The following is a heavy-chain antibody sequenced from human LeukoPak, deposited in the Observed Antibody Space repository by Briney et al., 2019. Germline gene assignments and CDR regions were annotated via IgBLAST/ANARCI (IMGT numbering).Heavy chain of an antibody. D-gene: IGHD2-2*01. V-gene: IGHV1-69*04. CDR3: ARPEVEGDVFDI. CDR2: IIPILGIA. CDR1: GGTFSSYA. Sequence: EASVKVSCKASGGTFSSYAISWVRQAPGQGLEWMGRIIPILGIANYAQKFQGRVTITADKSTSTAYMELSSLRSEDTAVYYCARPEVEGDVFDIWAQGTMVTVSS. J-gene: IGHJ3*02.